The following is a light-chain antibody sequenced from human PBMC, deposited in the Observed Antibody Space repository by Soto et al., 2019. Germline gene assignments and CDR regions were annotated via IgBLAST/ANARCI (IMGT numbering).Light chain of an antibody. CDR1: QSINSW. Sequence: DIQMIPFPSALSTSVRDKDHIHCRASQSINSWLAWYQQKAGKAPKLLIYKASTLESGVPSRFSGGESGTEFTLTISSLQPDDFATYYFQQYDSFTWTFGQGTKVDIK. CDR3: QQYDSFTWT. J-gene: IGKJ1*01. CDR2: KAS. V-gene: IGKV1-5*03.